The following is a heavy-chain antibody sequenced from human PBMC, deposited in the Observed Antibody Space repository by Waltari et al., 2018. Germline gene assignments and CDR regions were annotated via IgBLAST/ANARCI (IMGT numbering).Heavy chain of an antibody. CDR1: GFSFRSYW. J-gene: IGHJ6*04. Sequence: EVQLEESGGGLVQPGGSLRLSCATSGFSFRSYWMHWVRQAPGQGLVWVFLMKGDGRNTHYADSGKGRFTIARDNANNTLYLQMNSLRAEDTGVYFCARERGRGEDVWGKGTTVIISS. D-gene: IGHD3-10*01. CDR2: MKGDGRNT. V-gene: IGHV3-74*01. CDR3: ARERGRGEDV.